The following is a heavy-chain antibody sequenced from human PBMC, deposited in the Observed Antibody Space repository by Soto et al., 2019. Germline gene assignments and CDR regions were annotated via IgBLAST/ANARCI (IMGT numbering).Heavy chain of an antibody. Sequence: GGSLRLSCAASGFTFTNYAMSWVRQASGKGLEWVSTISGSGSTTYYADSVKGRFTISRDNSKNTLYLQMNSLRADDTAVYYCAKRSSAAAGANDYWGQGMLVTVS. J-gene: IGHJ4*02. CDR3: AKRSSAAAGANDY. CDR1: GFTFTNYA. CDR2: ISGSGSTT. D-gene: IGHD6-13*01. V-gene: IGHV3-23*01.